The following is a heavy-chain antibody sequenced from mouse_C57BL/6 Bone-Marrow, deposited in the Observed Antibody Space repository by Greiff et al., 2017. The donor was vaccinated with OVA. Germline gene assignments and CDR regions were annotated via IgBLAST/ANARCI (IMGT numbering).Heavy chain of an antibody. Sequence: EVKLMESGTVLARPGASVKMSCKTSGYTFTSYWMHWVKQRHGQGLEWIGAIYPGNSATSYNQKFQGTAKLTAATSASTASMELSSLRNEESAVYYCNFSGTGSWFAYWGQGTLVTGSA. V-gene: IGHV1-5*01. D-gene: IGHD4-1*01. CDR1: GYTFTSYW. CDR3: NFSGTGSWFAY. J-gene: IGHJ3*01. CDR2: IYPGNSAT.